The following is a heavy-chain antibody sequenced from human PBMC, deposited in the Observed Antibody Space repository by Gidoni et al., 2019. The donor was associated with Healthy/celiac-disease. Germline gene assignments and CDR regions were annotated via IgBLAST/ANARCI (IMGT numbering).Heavy chain of an antibody. V-gene: IGHV5-51*01. CDR3: ARQGRVVVGASRSFDY. CDR1: GYSFTSYW. J-gene: IGHJ4*02. CDR2: IYPGDSDT. Sequence: EVQLVQSGAEVKKPGESLKISCKGSGYSFTSYWIGWVRQMPGKGLDWMGIIYPGDSDTRYSPSFQGQVTISADKSISTAYLQWSSLKASDTAMYYCARQGRVVVGASRSFDYWGQGTLVTVSS. D-gene: IGHD1-26*01.